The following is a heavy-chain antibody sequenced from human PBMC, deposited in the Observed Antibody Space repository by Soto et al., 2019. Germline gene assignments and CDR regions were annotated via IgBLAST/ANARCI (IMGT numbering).Heavy chain of an antibody. CDR1: GGSISSSSYY. CDR3: ARLSIAARHLVFDY. V-gene: IGHV4-39*01. J-gene: IGHJ4*02. Sequence: PSETLSLTCTVSGGSISSSSYYWGWIRQPPGKGLEWIGSIYYSGSTYYNPSLKSRVTISVDTSKNQFSLKLSSVTAADTAVYYCARLSIAARHLVFDYWGQGTLVTVSS. D-gene: IGHD6-6*01. CDR2: IYYSGST.